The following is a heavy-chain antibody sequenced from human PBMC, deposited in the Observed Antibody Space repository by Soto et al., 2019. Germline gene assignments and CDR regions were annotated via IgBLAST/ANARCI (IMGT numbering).Heavy chain of an antibody. Sequence: SETLSLTCTVSGGSISSGGYYWSWIRQHPGKGLEWIGYIYYSGSTYYNPSLKSRVTISVDTSKNQFSLKLSSVTAADTAVYYCARGGAYCGGDCYKDWGQGTLVTVSS. J-gene: IGHJ4*02. V-gene: IGHV4-31*03. D-gene: IGHD2-21*01. CDR1: GGSISSGGYY. CDR3: ARGGAYCGGDCYKD. CDR2: IYYSGST.